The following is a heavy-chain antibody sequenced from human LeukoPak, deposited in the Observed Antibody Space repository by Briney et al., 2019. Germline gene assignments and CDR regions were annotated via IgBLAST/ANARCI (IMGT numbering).Heavy chain of an antibody. J-gene: IGHJ4*02. CDR3: AKVRNSSGYSAFDY. CDR2: ISGSSGST. V-gene: IGHV3-23*01. Sequence: PGGSLRLSCAASGFTFSSYAMSWVRQAPGKGLEWVSAISGSSGSTYYADSVKGRFTISRDNSKNTLYLQMNSLRAEDTAVYYCAKVRNSSGYSAFDYWGQGTLVTVSS. D-gene: IGHD3-22*01. CDR1: GFTFSSYA.